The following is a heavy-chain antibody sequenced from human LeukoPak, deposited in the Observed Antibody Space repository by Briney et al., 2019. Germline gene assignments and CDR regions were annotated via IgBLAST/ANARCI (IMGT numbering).Heavy chain of an antibody. D-gene: IGHD3-3*02. V-gene: IGHV3-30*02. J-gene: IGHJ3*02. CDR2: IRYDGSNK. CDR1: GFTFSSYG. Sequence: PGGSLRLSCAASGFTFSSYGMHWVRQAPGKGLEWVAFIRYDGSNKYYADSVKGRFTISRDNSKNTLYLQMNSLRAEDTAVYYCAKDGSIGFLEWLLERAFDIWGQGTMVTVSS. CDR3: AKDGSIGFLEWLLERAFDI.